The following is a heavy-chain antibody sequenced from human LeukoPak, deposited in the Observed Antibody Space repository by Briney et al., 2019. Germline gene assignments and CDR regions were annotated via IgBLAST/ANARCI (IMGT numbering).Heavy chain of an antibody. V-gene: IGHV3-30*04. Sequence: GGSLRLSCETSGFTFGSYAMHWVRQAPGKGPEWVAVVSYDGSNKYYADSVKGRFTIFRDNSKNTLYLQMNSLRAEDTAVYYCAKVVVVPAATTKTYYFDFRGQGTLVTVSS. CDR3: AKVVVVPAATTKTYYFDF. CDR1: GFTFGSYA. J-gene: IGHJ4*02. CDR2: VSYDGSNK. D-gene: IGHD2-2*01.